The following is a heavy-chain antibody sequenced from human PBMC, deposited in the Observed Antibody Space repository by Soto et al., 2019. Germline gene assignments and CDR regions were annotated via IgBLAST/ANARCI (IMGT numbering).Heavy chain of an antibody. J-gene: IGHJ6*03. D-gene: IGHD3-10*01. CDR3: ARGRNVLLWFGELLPRVYMDV. CDR2: INHSGST. CDR1: GGSFSGYY. Sequence: SETLSLTCAVYGGSFSGYYWSWIRQPPGKGLEWIGEINHSGSTNYNPSLKSRVTISVDTSKNQFSLKLSSVTAADTAVYYCARGRNVLLWFGELLPRVYMDVWGKGTTVTVSS. V-gene: IGHV4-34*01.